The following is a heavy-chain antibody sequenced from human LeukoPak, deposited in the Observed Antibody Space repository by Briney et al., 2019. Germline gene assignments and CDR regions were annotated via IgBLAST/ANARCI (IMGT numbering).Heavy chain of an antibody. CDR1: GFTFSSYG. CDR3: ARNENSGWGYFDY. V-gene: IGHV3-23*01. CDR2: IGGSNGIT. D-gene: IGHD5-12*01. J-gene: IGHJ4*02. Sequence: LPGKSLRLSCAASGFTFSSYGMHWVRQAPGKGLEWVSVIGGSNGITFYVGSVKGRFTISRDNSKDTLYLQMNSLRAEDTAVYYCARNENSGWGYFDYWGQGTLVTVSS.